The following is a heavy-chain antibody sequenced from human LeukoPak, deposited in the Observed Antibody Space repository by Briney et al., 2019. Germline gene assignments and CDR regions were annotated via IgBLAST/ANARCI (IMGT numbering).Heavy chain of an antibody. CDR3: ASGEYYGSGSPSPFDY. CDR2: IYSGGST. Sequence: GGSLRLSCAASGFTVSSNYMSWVRQAPGKGLEWVSVIYSGGSTYYADSVKGRFTTSRDNSKNTLYLQMNSLRAEDTAVYYCASGEYYGSGSPSPFDYWGQGTLVTVSS. CDR1: GFTVSSNY. V-gene: IGHV3-53*01. J-gene: IGHJ4*02. D-gene: IGHD3-10*01.